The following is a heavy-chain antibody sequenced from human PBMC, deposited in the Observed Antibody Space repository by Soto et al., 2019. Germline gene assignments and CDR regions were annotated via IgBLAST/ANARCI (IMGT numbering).Heavy chain of an antibody. V-gene: IGHV1-18*01. Sequence: QVQLVQSGAEVKKPGASVKVSCKASGYIFRTYGISWVRQAPGQGLEWMGWISTDNGNTKYAQKFQDRVTMTTDTSTSTVYMELRSLRSDDTAIYYCARGSGWSRNLPDDYWGQGTLVTVSS. CDR2: ISTDNGNT. J-gene: IGHJ4*02. CDR1: GYIFRTYG. CDR3: ARGSGWSRNLPDDY. D-gene: IGHD6-19*01.